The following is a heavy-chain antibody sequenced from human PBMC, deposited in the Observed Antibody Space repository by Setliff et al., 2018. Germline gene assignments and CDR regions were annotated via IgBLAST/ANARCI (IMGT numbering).Heavy chain of an antibody. V-gene: IGHV3-7*03. CDR1: GFTFNKHW. CDR3: TTRYHNPGDGYMAVFDF. J-gene: IGHJ4*02. CDR2: IKQDGSEE. D-gene: IGHD2-21*01. Sequence: VSGFTFNKHWMTWVRQAPGKGLEWVANIKQDGSEEYYVDSVRGRFTISRDNAHNSLYLQMNNLRVEDTAVYYCTTRYHNPGDGYMAVFDFWGQGSLVTVSS.